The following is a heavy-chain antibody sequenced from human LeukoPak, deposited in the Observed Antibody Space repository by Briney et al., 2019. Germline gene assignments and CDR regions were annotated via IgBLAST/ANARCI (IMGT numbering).Heavy chain of an antibody. CDR2: IYPGDSDT. CDR1: GYRFSSYW. J-gene: IGHJ4*02. D-gene: IGHD5-18*01. V-gene: IGHV5-51*01. CDR3: ARRYSYAYDGPFNY. Sequence: GESLEISCKASGYRFSSYWIGWVRQMPGKGLDWMGIIYPGDSDTRYSPSFQGQVTISADKSISTAYLQWNSLKASDTAMYYCARRYSYAYDGPFNYWGQGTLVTVSS.